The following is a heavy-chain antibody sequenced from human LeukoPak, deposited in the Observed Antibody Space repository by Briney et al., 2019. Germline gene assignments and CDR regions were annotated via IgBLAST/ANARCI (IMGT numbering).Heavy chain of an antibody. D-gene: IGHD1-20*01. CDR1: GYTFTGYY. CDR2: INPNSGGT. Sequence: ASVKVSCKASGYTFTGYYMHWVRQAPGQGLEWMGWINPNSGGTNYAQKFQGRVTMTRDTSISTAYMELSRLRSDDTAVYYCAREVTGTTNYYYYYYMDVWGKGTTVTVSS. CDR3: AREVTGTTNYYYYYYMDV. V-gene: IGHV1-2*02. J-gene: IGHJ6*03.